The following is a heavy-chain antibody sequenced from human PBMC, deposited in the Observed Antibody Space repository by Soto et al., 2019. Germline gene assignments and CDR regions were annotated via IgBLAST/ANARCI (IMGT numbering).Heavy chain of an antibody. CDR1: GGSFSGYY. D-gene: IGHD3-10*01. Sequence: SETLSLTCSVYGGSFSGYYWSWIRQPPGKGLEWIGDINHSGSTNYNPSLKSRVTISVDTSKNQFSLKLSSVTAADTAVYYCARSVTGGHNWFDPWGQGTLVTVSS. CDR3: ARSVTGGHNWFDP. V-gene: IGHV4-34*01. CDR2: INHSGST. J-gene: IGHJ5*02.